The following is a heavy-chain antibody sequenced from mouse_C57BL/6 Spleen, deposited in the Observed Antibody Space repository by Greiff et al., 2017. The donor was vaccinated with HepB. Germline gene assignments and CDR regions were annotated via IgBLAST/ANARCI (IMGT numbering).Heavy chain of an antibody. CDR1: GYAFSSSW. V-gene: IGHV1-82*01. CDR2: IYPGDGDT. CDR3: ARMDYYGSMNFDV. D-gene: IGHD1-1*01. Sequence: VQLQESGPELVKPGASVKISCKASGYAFSSSWMNWVKQRPGKGLEWIGRIYPGDGDTNYNGKFKGKATLTADKSSSTAYMQLSSLTSEDSAVYFCARMDYYGSMNFDVWGTGTTFTVSS. J-gene: IGHJ1*03.